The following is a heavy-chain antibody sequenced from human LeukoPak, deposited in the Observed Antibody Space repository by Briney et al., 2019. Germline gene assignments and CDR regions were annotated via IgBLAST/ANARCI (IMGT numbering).Heavy chain of an antibody. J-gene: IGHJ4*02. V-gene: IGHV3-23*03. CDR1: GFTFSNYA. CDR3: ARGWVADY. D-gene: IGHD1-26*01. CDR2: IYSGGNT. Sequence: GGSLRLSCAASGFTFSNYAMNWVRQAPGKGLEWVSIIYSGGNTYYADSVKGRFTISRDSSKNTLYLQMNSLGAEDTAVYYCARGWVADYWGQGTLVTVSS.